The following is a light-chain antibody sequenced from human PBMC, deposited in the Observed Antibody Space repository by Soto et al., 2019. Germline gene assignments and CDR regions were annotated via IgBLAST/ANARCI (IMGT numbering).Light chain of an antibody. J-gene: IGKJ1*01. CDR1: QSVSSNY. V-gene: IGKV3-20*01. Sequence: EIVLTQSPGTLSLSPGERATLSCRASQSVSSNYLAWYRRKPGQAPRPLIYGASYRATVIPGRFSGSGSGTDFTLTITRLEPEEFAVYYCQQDGSSPPSFGPGTVVEIK. CDR3: QQDGSSPPS. CDR2: GAS.